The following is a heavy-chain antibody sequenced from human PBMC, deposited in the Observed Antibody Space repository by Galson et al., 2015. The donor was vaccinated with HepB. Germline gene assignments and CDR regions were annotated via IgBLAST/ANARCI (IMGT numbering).Heavy chain of an antibody. CDR3: ARGELLTGVGAFDI. V-gene: IGHV3-33*01. Sequence: SLRLSCAASGFTFSNFGMHWVRQAPGKGLEWVAVIWHDGSNIQYGESVKGRFTISRDNSKRALNLQVESLRVEDTAVYYCARGELLTGVGAFDIWGQGTMVIVSS. D-gene: IGHD3-10*01. CDR1: GFTFSNFG. J-gene: IGHJ3*02. CDR2: IWHDGSNI.